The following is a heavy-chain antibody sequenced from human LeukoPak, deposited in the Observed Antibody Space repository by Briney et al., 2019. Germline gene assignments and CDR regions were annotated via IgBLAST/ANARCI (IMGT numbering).Heavy chain of an antibody. V-gene: IGHV1-18*01. Sequence: GASVKLSCKASGYTFTSYGNSWGRHAPGPGLEWMGCISAYNGNTNYAQKLQSRVTMTTDTSTSTAYMELRSVRSEDTAVYYCARDDSVEDTAWWFDPWGQGTLVTVSS. CDR2: ISAYNGNT. CDR1: GYTFTSYG. CDR3: ARDDSVEDTAWWFDP. D-gene: IGHD4-23*01. J-gene: IGHJ5*02.